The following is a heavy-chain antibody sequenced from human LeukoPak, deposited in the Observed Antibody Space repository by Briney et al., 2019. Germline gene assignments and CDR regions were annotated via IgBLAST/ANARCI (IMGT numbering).Heavy chain of an antibody. V-gene: IGHV3-15*01. Sequence: PGESLRLSCTAFGFSFSTYAMTWVRQAPGKGLEWVGRIKSKTDGGTTDYAAPVKGRFTISRDDSKNTLYLQMNSLKTEDTAVYYCTTCINYYDSSGYYYYFDYWGQGTLVTVSS. CDR1: GFSFSTYA. CDR3: TTCINYYDSSGYYYYFDY. J-gene: IGHJ4*02. CDR2: IKSKTDGGTT. D-gene: IGHD3-22*01.